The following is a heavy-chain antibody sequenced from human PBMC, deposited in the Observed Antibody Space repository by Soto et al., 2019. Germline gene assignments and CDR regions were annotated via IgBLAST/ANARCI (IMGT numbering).Heavy chain of an antibody. J-gene: IGHJ4*02. Sequence: PSETLSLTCTVSGGSISSGAYYWGWIRQPPGKGLEWIGSIYYSGSTYYNPSLKSRVTISVDTSKNQFSLNLSSVTAADTAVYYCARHRWGPGSYVGLIDYWGQGTLVTVSS. D-gene: IGHD3-10*01. V-gene: IGHV4-39*01. CDR1: GGSISSGAYY. CDR2: IYYSGST. CDR3: ARHRWGPGSYVGLIDY.